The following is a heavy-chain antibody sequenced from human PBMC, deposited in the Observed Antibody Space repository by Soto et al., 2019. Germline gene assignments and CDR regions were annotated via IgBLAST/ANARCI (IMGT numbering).Heavy chain of an antibody. CDR2: IYYSGST. CDR3: AREKNIAAAGTIVNWLDP. D-gene: IGHD6-13*01. J-gene: IGHJ5*02. V-gene: IGHV4-59*01. CDR1: GGSISSYY. Sequence: PSETLSLTCTVSGGSISSYYWSWIRQPPGKGLEWIGYIYYSGSTNYNPSLKSRVTISVDTSKNQFSLKLSSVTAADTAVYYCAREKNIAAAGTIVNWLDPWGQGTLVTVSS.